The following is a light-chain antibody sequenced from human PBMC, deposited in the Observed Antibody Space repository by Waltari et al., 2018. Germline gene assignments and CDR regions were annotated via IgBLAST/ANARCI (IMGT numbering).Light chain of an antibody. CDR2: RKN. Sequence: QSVLTQPPSVSGAPGQRVTISCTGNSSNIGTGYDVHWYQKLPGTAPQPLSYRKNNRPAGVPDRVSGSQAGTSASLAITGLQAEDEADYYCQSYDSSLSGFYVFGTGTRVIVL. V-gene: IGLV1-40*01. CDR3: QSYDSSLSGFYV. J-gene: IGLJ1*01. CDR1: SSNIGTGYD.